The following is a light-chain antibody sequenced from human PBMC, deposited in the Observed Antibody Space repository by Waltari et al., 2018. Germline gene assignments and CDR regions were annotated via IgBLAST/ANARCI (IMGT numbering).Light chain of an antibody. CDR1: QSVLYTSNNKNY. CDR3: QQYYKSRT. CDR2: WAS. V-gene: IGKV4-1*01. J-gene: IGKJ2*01. Sequence: DIVMTQSPDSLAVSLGETATINCKSSQSVLYTSNNKNYLGWYQQKPGRPPKRLFYWASTRESGVPDRCSAGGSGTDFTLTISSLQAEDVAIYYCQQYYKSRTFGQGTKLEIK.